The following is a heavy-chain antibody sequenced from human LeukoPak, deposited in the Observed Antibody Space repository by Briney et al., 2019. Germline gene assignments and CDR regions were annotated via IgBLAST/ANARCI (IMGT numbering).Heavy chain of an antibody. J-gene: IGHJ4*02. CDR1: GYTFSTYD. D-gene: IGHD3-22*01. Sequence: GASVKVSCKASGYTFSTYDISWVRQATGQGLEWMGWMNGNSDATNYAQKFQGRVTITRKNSINTAYMELSSLSSEDTAVYYCARSPYDSNGFATYYFDLWGQGTLVTVSS. V-gene: IGHV1-8*03. CDR3: ARSPYDSNGFATYYFDL. CDR2: MNGNSDAT.